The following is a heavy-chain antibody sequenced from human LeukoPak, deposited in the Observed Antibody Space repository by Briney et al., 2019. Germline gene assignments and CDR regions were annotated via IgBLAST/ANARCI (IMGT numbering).Heavy chain of an antibody. D-gene: IGHD6-13*01. V-gene: IGHV3-53*01. J-gene: IGHJ4*02. CDR3: ASAEHRIAAAAALFDY. CDR2: IYSGGST. CDR1: GFTVSNNY. Sequence: GGSLGLSCAASGFTVSNNYMSWVRQAPGKGLEWVSVIYSGGSTYYADSVKGRFTISRDNSKNTLYLQMNSLRAEDTAVYYCASAEHRIAAAAALFDYWGQGTLVTVSS.